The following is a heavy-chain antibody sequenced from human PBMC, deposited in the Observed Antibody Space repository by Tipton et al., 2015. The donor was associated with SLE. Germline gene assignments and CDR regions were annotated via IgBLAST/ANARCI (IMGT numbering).Heavy chain of an antibody. J-gene: IGHJ3*02. D-gene: IGHD1-26*01. CDR3: ARHGWEMDAFDI. Sequence: SLRLSCAASGFTFSSYSMNWVRQAPGKGLEWVSSISSSSSYIYYADSVKGRFTISRDNAKNSLYLQMNSLRAEDTAVYYCARHGWEMDAFDIWGQGTMVTVSS. CDR1: GFTFSSYS. V-gene: IGHV3-21*01. CDR2: ISSSSSYI.